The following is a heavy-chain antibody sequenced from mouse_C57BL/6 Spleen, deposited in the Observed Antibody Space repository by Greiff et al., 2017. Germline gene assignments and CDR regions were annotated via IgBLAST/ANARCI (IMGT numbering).Heavy chain of an antibody. J-gene: IGHJ4*01. CDR2: IDPNGCGT. D-gene: IGHD3-2*02. CDR1: GYTFTSYW. Sequence: QVHVKQPGAELVEPGASVTLSCTASGYTFTSYWMHWVRQRPGRGLEWIGRIDPNGCGTKYNEKFKSPGTLTVDKPSSTAYMQLSSLTSEDSAVDECARELRLRHYYAMDYWGQGTSVTVSS. CDR3: ARELRLRHYYAMDY. V-gene: IGHV1-72*01.